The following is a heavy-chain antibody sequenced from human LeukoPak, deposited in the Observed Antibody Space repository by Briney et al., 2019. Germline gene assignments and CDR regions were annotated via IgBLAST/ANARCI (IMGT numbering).Heavy chain of an antibody. Sequence: GGSLRLSCAASEFTFSNYAMSWVRQAPGKGLEWVSGISGSGGSTYYADSVKGRFTISRDNSKNTLYLQMNSLRAEDTAVYYCARKLRLGGNWFDPWGQGTLVTVSS. V-gene: IGHV3-23*01. J-gene: IGHJ5*02. CDR3: ARKLRLGGNWFDP. CDR1: EFTFSNYA. CDR2: ISGSGGST. D-gene: IGHD1-26*01.